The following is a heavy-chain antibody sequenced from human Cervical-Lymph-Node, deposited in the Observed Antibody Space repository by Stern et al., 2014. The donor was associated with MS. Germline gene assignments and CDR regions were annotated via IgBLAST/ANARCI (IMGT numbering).Heavy chain of an antibody. CDR1: GDSISRRSYY. CDR3: ARDGYSSTEYYLEY. CDR2: IYYGGST. V-gene: IGHV4-61*01. J-gene: IGHJ4*02. D-gene: IGHD2-2*01. Sequence: QVQLQESGPGLVKPSETLSLNCTVSGDSISRRSYYWSWIRQPPGKGLEWIGFIYYGGSTKYNPSLNSRVTILQDSSKNQISLKLNSVTAADSAVYYCARDGYSSTEYYLEYWGQGILVTVSS.